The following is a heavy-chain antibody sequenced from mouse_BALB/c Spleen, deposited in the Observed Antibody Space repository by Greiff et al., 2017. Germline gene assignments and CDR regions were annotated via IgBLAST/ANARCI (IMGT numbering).Heavy chain of an antibody. CDR2: ISSGGSYT. J-gene: IGHJ2*01. CDR3: ARLGDGYYGYYFDY. CDR1: GFTFSSYA. D-gene: IGHD2-3*01. V-gene: IGHV5-9-4*01. Sequence: EVKVVESGGGLVKPGGSLKLSCAASGFTFSSYAMSWVRQSPEKRLEWVAEISSGGSYTYYPDTVTGRFTISRDNAKNTLYLEMSSLRSEDTAMYYCARLGDGYYGYYFDYWGQGTTLTVSS.